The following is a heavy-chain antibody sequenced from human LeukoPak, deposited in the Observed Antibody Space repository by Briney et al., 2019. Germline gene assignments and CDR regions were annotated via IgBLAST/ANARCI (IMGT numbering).Heavy chain of an antibody. V-gene: IGHV3-73*01. J-gene: IGHJ4*02. D-gene: IGHD2-21*02. CDR1: GFTFSGSA. CDR2: IRSKANSYAT. CDR3: TRRGAVTPFDY. Sequence: GGSLRLSCAASGFTFSGSAMHWVRQASGKGLEWVGRIRSKANSYATAYAASVKGRFTISRDDSKNTAYLQMNGLKTEDTAVYYCTRRGAVTPFDYWGQGTLVTVSS.